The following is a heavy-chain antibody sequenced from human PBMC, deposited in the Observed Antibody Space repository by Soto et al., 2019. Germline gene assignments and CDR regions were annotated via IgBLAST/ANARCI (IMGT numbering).Heavy chain of an antibody. D-gene: IGHD2-2*01. CDR2: ISAYTDDP. V-gene: IGHV1-18*01. J-gene: IGHJ5*02. CDR3: ARVIPGAEAWFDP. Sequence: QGQLVQSGAAVNKPGASVKVSCTASGNTFTNFGVTWVRQAPGHGLEWMGWISAYTDDPNYAQKFQGRVTMTIDTSTSTAYLDLRSLTSDDTAVYYCARVIPGAEAWFDPWGQGTLVTVSS. CDR1: GNTFTNFG.